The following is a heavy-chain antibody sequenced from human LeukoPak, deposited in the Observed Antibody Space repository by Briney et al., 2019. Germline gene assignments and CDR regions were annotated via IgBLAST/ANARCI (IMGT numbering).Heavy chain of an antibody. CDR2: IYPGDSDT. J-gene: IGHJ4*02. Sequence: GDSLKISCKGSGYRFTNYWIVWVRQMPGKGLEWMGIIYPGDSDTRYSPSFQGQVTISADKSISTAYLQWSSLKASDTAMYYCATTRPDSSGYYYNLDYWGQGTLVTVSS. CDR1: GYRFTNYW. D-gene: IGHD3-22*01. CDR3: ATTRPDSSGYYYNLDY. V-gene: IGHV5-51*01.